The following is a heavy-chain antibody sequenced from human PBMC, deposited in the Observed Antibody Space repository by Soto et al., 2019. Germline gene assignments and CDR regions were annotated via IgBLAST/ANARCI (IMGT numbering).Heavy chain of an antibody. V-gene: IGHV3-23*01. Sequence: GGSLRLSCAASGFTFSSYAMSWVRQAPGKGLEWVSAISGSGGSTYYADSVKGRFTISRDNSKNTLYLQMNSLRAEDTAVYYCAKGFYDFWSGSPGSMDVWGQGTTVTVSS. CDR3: AKGFYDFWSGSPGSMDV. D-gene: IGHD3-3*01. J-gene: IGHJ6*02. CDR1: GFTFSSYA. CDR2: ISGSGGST.